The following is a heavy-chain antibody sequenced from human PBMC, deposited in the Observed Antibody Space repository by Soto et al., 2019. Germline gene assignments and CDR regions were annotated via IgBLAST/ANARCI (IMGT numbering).Heavy chain of an antibody. Sequence: QVQLVESGGGVVQPGRSLRLSCAASGFTFSSYAMHWVRQAPGKGLEWVAVISYDGSNKYYADSVKGRFTISRDNSKNTLYVQMNSMRAEDTAVYYCARLDLSSGWYDWGQGTLVTVSS. D-gene: IGHD6-19*01. CDR2: ISYDGSNK. J-gene: IGHJ4*02. CDR1: GFTFSSYA. CDR3: ARLDLSSGWYD. V-gene: IGHV3-30-3*01.